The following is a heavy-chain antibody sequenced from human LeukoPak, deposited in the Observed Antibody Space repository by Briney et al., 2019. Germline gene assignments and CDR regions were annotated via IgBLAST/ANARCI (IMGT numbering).Heavy chain of an antibody. CDR3: AELGITMIGGV. V-gene: IGHV3-30*04. CDR2: ISSDGSNK. CDR1: GFTFSSYA. D-gene: IGHD3-10*02. J-gene: IGHJ6*04. Sequence: GGSLRLSCAASGFTFSSYAMHWVRQAPGKGLEWVAVISSDGSNKYYADSVKGRFIISRDNSKNTLYLQMNSLRAEDTAVYYCAELGITMIGGVWGKGTTVTISS.